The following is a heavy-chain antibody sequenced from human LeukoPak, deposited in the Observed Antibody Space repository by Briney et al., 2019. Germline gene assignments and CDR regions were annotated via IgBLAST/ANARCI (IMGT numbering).Heavy chain of an antibody. V-gene: IGHV3-23*01. J-gene: IGHJ4*02. D-gene: IGHD5-18*01. CDR3: AKGFTSTALFDY. Sequence: GGSLRLSCAPSGFPFSSHAMNWVRQAPGRGLEWVSGVSGSGESTYYADSVKGRFTISSDNSKQMLYLQMNSLGAEDTAVYYCAKGFTSTALFDYWGQGTLVTVSS. CDR1: GFPFSSHA. CDR2: VSGSGEST.